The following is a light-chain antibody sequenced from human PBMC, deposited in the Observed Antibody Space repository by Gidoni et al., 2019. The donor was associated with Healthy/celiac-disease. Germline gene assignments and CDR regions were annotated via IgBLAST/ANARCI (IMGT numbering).Light chain of an antibody. CDR3: QQYYSTPLT. CDR1: QTVLYSSNNKNY. CDR2: WAS. J-gene: IGKJ1*01. Sequence: DIVTTQSPDSLAVSLGERATINCKSSQTVLYSSNNKNYLAWYQQQPRQPPKLLIDWASTRESGVPDRFSGSGSGTDFTLTSSSLQAEDVAVYYCQQYYSTPLTFGQGTKVEIK. V-gene: IGKV4-1*01.